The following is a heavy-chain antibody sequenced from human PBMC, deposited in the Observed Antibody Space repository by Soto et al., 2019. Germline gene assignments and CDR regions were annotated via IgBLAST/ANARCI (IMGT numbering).Heavy chain of an antibody. CDR3: ARVTSGSYAQLDY. CDR2: IWYDGSNK. J-gene: IGHJ4*02. D-gene: IGHD1-26*01. Sequence: QVQLVESGGGVVQPGRSLRLSCAASGFTFSSYGMHWVRQAPGKGREWVAVIWYDGSNKYYADSVKGRFTISRDNSKNTLYLQMNSLRAEDTAVYYCARVTSGSYAQLDYWGQGTLVTVSS. CDR1: GFTFSSYG. V-gene: IGHV3-33*01.